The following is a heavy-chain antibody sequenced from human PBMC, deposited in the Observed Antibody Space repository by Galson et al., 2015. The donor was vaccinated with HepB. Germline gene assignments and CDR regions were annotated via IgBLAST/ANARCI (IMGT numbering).Heavy chain of an antibody. J-gene: IGHJ4*02. CDR3: ARVTSSGWKKFDY. V-gene: IGHV1-69*02. Sequence: SVKVSCKASGGTFSSYTISWVRQAPGQGLEWMGRIIPILGIANYAQKFQGRVTITADKSTSTAYMELSSLRSEDTAVYYCARVTSSGWKKFDYWGQGTLVTVSS. CDR2: IIPILGIA. D-gene: IGHD6-19*01. CDR1: GGTFSSYT.